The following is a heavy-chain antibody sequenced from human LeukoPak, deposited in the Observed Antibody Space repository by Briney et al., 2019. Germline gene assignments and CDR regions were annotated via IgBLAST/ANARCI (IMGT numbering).Heavy chain of an antibody. Sequence: SDTLSLTCAVSGYSISSSNWWGWIRQPPGKGLEWIGYIYYSGSTNYNPSLKSRVTMSVDTSKNQFSLKLSSVTALDTAVYYCARYRGSYYSDNYYMDVWGKGTTVTVSS. CDR1: GYSISSSNW. CDR3: ARYRGSYYSDNYYMDV. V-gene: IGHV4-28*06. D-gene: IGHD1-26*01. J-gene: IGHJ6*03. CDR2: IYYSGST.